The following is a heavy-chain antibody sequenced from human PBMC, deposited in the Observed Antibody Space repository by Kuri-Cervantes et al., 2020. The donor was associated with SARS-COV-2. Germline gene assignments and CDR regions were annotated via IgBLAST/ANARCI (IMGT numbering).Heavy chain of an antibody. CDR2: ISGSGGST. J-gene: IGHJ4*02. CDR1: GFTFSSYA. Sequence: GESLKISCAASGFTFSSYAMSWVRQAPGKGLEWVSAISGSGGSTYYAGSVKGRFTISRDNSKNTLYLQMNSLRAEDTAVYYCAKDCWRYGTSDYWGQGTLVTVSS. CDR3: AKDCWRYGTSDY. V-gene: IGHV3-23*01. D-gene: IGHD2-8*01.